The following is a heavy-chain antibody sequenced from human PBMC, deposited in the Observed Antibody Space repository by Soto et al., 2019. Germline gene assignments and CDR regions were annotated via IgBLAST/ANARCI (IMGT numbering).Heavy chain of an antibody. J-gene: IGHJ4*02. Sequence: GGSLRLSCAASGFTFSSYSMNWVRQAPGKGLEWVSYISSSSSTIYYADSVKGRFTISRDNAKNSLYLQMNSLRDEDTAVYYCARDLRATITSTYFDYWGQGTLVTVSS. CDR3: ARDLRATITSTYFDY. CDR2: ISSSSSTI. D-gene: IGHD5-12*01. CDR1: GFTFSSYS. V-gene: IGHV3-48*02.